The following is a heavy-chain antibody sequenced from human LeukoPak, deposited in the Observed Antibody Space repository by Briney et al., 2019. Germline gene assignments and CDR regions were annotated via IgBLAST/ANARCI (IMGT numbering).Heavy chain of an antibody. Sequence: GASVKVSCKASGYTFTSYGISWVRQAPGQGLEWMGWIGAYNGNTNYAQKLQGRVTMTTDTSTSTAYMELRSLRSDDTAVYYCARVSVRVPTYGMDVWGQGTTVTVSS. CDR1: GYTFTSYG. D-gene: IGHD5/OR15-5a*01. J-gene: IGHJ6*02. CDR3: ARVSVRVPTYGMDV. V-gene: IGHV1-18*01. CDR2: IGAYNGNT.